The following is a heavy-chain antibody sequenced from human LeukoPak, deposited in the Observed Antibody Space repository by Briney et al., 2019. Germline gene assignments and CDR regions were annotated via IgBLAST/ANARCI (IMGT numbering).Heavy chain of an antibody. J-gene: IGHJ3*02. D-gene: IGHD5-24*01. CDR3: ARGLEMATAVGDAFDI. Sequence: PSQTLSLTCTVSGGSISSGGYSWSWIRQPPGKGLEWIGYIYHSGSTYYNPSLKSRVTISVDRSKNQFSLKLSSVTAADTAVYYCARGLEMATAVGDAFDIWGQGTMVTVSS. V-gene: IGHV4-30-2*01. CDR1: GGSISSGGYS. CDR2: IYHSGST.